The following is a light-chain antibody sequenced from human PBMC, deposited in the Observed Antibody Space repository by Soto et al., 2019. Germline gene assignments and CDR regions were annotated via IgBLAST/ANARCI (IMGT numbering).Light chain of an antibody. J-gene: IGKJ4*01. V-gene: IGKV1-9*01. CDR3: QQRSNWLT. CDR2: AAS. CDR1: QGISSY. Sequence: DIKMTQSPSSLSASVGDRVTITCRASQGISSYLAWYQQQSGKAPKLLIYAASTLQSGVPSRFSGSGSGTDFTLTICSLEPEDFAVYYCQQRSNWLTFGGGTKVDIK.